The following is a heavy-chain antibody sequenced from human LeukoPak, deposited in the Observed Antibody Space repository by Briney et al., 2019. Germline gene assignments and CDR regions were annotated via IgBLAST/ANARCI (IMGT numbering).Heavy chain of an antibody. V-gene: IGHV1-18*01. J-gene: IGHJ5*02. CDR2: ISGYNDNT. CDR1: GGTFSSYA. CDR3: ARDWQQLFDP. Sequence: ASVKVSCKASGGTFSSYAISWVRQAPGQGLEWMGWISGYNDNTNYAQKFQGRVTMTTDTSTSTTYMELRSLRFDDTAVYYCARDWQQLFDPWGQGTLVTVSS. D-gene: IGHD6-13*01.